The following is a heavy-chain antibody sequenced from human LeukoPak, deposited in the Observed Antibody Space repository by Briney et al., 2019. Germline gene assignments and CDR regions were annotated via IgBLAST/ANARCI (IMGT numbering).Heavy chain of an antibody. V-gene: IGHV3-33*01. CDR2: IWHDGSNK. J-gene: IGHJ4*02. D-gene: IGHD3-16*01. CDR1: GFTFTSYG. CDR3: AGGHYYYDY. Sequence: GKSLRLSCAASGFTFTSYGMHWVRQAPGKGLEWVAVIWHDGSNKYYADSVKGRFTISRDNSKNTLFLQINSLRAEDTAVYYCAGGHYYYDYWGQGALVTVSS.